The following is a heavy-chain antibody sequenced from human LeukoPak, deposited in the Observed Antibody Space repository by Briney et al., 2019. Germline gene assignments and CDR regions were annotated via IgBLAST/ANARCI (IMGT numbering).Heavy chain of an antibody. CDR3: ARSGDYGDHGSFDY. Sequence: MAGGSLRLSCAASGFTFSGYTMNWVRQAPGKGLEWVSSIRRSSTYKYYADSVKGRFIISRDNAKNSLYLQMSSLRPEDTAVYYCARSGDYGDHGSFDYWGQGTLVTVSS. J-gene: IGHJ4*02. D-gene: IGHD4-17*01. CDR1: GFTFSGYT. V-gene: IGHV3-21*01. CDR2: IRRSSTYK.